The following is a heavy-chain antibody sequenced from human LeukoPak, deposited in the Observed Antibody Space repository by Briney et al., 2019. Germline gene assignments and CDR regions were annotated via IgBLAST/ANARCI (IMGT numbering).Heavy chain of an antibody. V-gene: IGHV3-48*01. Sequence: GGSLRLSCAASGFTFSSYSMNWVRQTPGKGLEWISYISPVKNTIYYADSVKGRFTISRDDAKNSLDLQMNSLRAEDTAVYYCARESDRHHDLWSGYLALDYWGQGTRVTVSS. CDR3: ARESDRHHDLWSGYLALDY. D-gene: IGHD3-3*01. CDR1: GFTFSSYS. CDR2: ISPVKNTI. J-gene: IGHJ4*02.